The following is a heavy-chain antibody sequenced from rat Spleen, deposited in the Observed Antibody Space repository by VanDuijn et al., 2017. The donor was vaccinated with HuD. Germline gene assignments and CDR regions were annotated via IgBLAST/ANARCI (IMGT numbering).Heavy chain of an antibody. J-gene: IGHJ2*01. Sequence: EVQLVESDGGLVQPGRSLKLSCAASGFTFSDYYMAWVRQAPTKGLEWVATISYDGSSTYYRDSVKGRFTISRDNAKSTLYLQMDSLRSEDTATYYCARGPGSGDYWGQGVMVTVSS. D-gene: IGHD1-4*01. CDR2: ISYDGSST. CDR1: GFTFSDYY. CDR3: ARGPGSGDY. V-gene: IGHV5-29*01.